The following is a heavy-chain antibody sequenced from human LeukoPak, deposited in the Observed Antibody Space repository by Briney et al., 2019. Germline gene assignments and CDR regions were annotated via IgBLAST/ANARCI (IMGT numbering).Heavy chain of an antibody. D-gene: IGHD2/OR15-2a*01. V-gene: IGHV3-48*02. CDR1: GFTFSDYT. CDR2: IFSGNGIK. J-gene: IGHJ6*02. CDR3: AILVLSNYGLDV. Sequence: SGGSLRLSCAASGFTFSDYTVNWVRQAPGKGLEWVSNIFSGNGIKNYADSVEGRFTISRDGAKNLVFLQMNSLRDDDTAVYYCAILVLSNYGLDVWGLGTTVTVSS.